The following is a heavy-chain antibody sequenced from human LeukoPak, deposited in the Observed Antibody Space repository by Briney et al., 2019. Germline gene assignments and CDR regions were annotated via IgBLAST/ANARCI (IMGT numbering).Heavy chain of an antibody. CDR2: ISSSSSYI. D-gene: IGHD2-15*01. V-gene: IGHV3-21*04. CDR3: AKGVHCSGGSCYFPDLFGDAFDI. Sequence: GGSLRLSCAASGFTFSSYSLNWVRQAPGKGLEWVSSISSSSSYIYNADSVKGRFTISRDNAKNSLYLQMNSLRAEDTALYHCAKGVHCSGGSCYFPDLFGDAFDIWGQGTMVTVSS. CDR1: GFTFSSYS. J-gene: IGHJ3*02.